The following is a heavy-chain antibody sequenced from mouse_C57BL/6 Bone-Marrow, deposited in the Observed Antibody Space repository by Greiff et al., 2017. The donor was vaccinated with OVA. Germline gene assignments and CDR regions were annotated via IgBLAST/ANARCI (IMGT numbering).Heavy chain of an antibody. D-gene: IGHD1-1*01. CDR2: IHPNSGST. CDR3: ARRYYGSRGLAY. J-gene: IGHJ3*01. Sequence: VQLQQPGAELVKPGASVKLSCKASGYTFTSYWMHWVKQRPGQGLEWIGMIHPNSGSTNYNEKFKSKATLTVDKSSSTAYMQLISLTSEDSAVYYCARRYYGSRGLAYWGQGTLVTVSA. V-gene: IGHV1-64*01. CDR1: GYTFTSYW.